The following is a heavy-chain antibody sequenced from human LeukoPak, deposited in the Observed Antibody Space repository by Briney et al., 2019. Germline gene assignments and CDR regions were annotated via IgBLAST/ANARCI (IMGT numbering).Heavy chain of an antibody. D-gene: IGHD2-21*01. CDR2: INTDGRST. CDR3: VRDVWGDRDSYLDY. Sequence: GGSLRLSCAASGFTFSSYWMHWVRQAPGKGLVWVSRINTDGRSTSYGDSVKGRFTISRDNAKNTLYMQMNSLRAEDTAVYYCVRDVWGDRDSYLDYWGQGTLVTVPT. V-gene: IGHV3-74*01. J-gene: IGHJ4*02. CDR1: GFTFSSYW.